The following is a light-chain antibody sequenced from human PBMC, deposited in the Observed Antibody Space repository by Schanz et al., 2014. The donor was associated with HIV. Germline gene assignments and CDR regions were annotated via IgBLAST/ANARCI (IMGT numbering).Light chain of an antibody. CDR2: DVS. Sequence: QSALTQPRSVPGSPGQSVTISCTGTSSDIGAYNYVSWYQQLPGKVPKLMIYDVSNRASGVSNRFSGSKSGNTASLTISGLQAEDETDYYCSSYTSSSTVLFGGGTKVTVL. J-gene: IGLJ2*01. CDR3: SSYTSSSTVL. CDR1: SSDIGAYNY. V-gene: IGLV2-14*03.